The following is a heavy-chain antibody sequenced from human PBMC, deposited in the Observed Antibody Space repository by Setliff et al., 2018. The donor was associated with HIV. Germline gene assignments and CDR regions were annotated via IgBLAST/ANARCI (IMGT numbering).Heavy chain of an antibody. CDR1: GINFKSSH. J-gene: IGHJ3*02. CDR3: ARDFSGYKFDSWGFEI. D-gene: IGHD5-18*01. CDR2: ISSSGRNI. V-gene: IGHV3-21*04. Sequence: GGSLRLSCVASGINFKSSHMNWVRQAPGKGLEWVSSISSSGRNINYADSVKGRFTISKDNAKNSVSLQMNSLRGDDTAMYYCARDFSGYKFDSWGFEIWGQGTMVTVSS.